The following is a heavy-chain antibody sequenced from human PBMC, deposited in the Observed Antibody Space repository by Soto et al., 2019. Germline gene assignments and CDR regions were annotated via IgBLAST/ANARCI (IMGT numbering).Heavy chain of an antibody. CDR3: ARDKVRGVIIQGYYYYGMDV. J-gene: IGHJ6*02. CDR2: ISSSSSTI. CDR1: GFTLISYS. Sequence: GGSLRLSCATSGFTLISYSMNWVRQAPGKGQKTVLYISSSSSTIYYADSVKGRFTISRDNAKNSLYLQMNSLRDEDTAVYYCARDKVRGVIIQGYYYYGMDVWGQGTKVTVSS. V-gene: IGHV3-48*02. D-gene: IGHD3-10*01.